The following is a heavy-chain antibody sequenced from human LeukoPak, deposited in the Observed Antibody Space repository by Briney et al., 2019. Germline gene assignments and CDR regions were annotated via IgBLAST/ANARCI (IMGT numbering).Heavy chain of an antibody. CDR1: GFTVSSNY. V-gene: IGHV3-21*01. D-gene: IGHD2-15*01. CDR3: VRGGAAGTNYYYYYYMDV. CDR2: ISRSSTYI. Sequence: AGGSLRPSCAASGFTVSSNYMNWVRQAPGKGLEWVSSISRSSTYIYYADSVKGRFTISRDNAKNSLYLQMNSLRAEDTAVYYCVRGGAAGTNYYYYYYMDVWGKGTTVTVSS. J-gene: IGHJ6*03.